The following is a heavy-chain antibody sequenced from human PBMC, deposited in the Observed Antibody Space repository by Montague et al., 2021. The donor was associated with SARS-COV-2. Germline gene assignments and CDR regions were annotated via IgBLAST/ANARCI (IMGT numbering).Heavy chain of an antibody. CDR3: ARAYCGGDCYFYWYFDL. D-gene: IGHD2-21*02. CDR1: GDSVSSNIAT. Sequence: CAISGDSVSSNIATWNWIRQSPSRGLEWLGRTYYRSKWYNDYAVSVYSRVIINPDTSNNRISLQLNSVTPEDTAVYYCARAYCGGDCYFYWYFDLWGRGTLVTVSS. CDR2: TYYRSKWYN. J-gene: IGHJ2*01. V-gene: IGHV6-1*01.